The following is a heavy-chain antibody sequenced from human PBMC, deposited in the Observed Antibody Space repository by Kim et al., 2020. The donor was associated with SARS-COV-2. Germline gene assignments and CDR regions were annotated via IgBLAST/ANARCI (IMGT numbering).Heavy chain of an antibody. V-gene: IGHV3-33*01. CDR3: ARDQGGSYDY. D-gene: IGHD1-26*01. J-gene: IGHJ4*02. CDR2: IYYDGSNK. Sequence: GGSLRLSCAASGFSFSSYGMHWVRQAPGKGLEWVAVIYYDGSNKYYADSVKGRFIISRDNSKNTLYLQMNSLRAEDTAVHYCARDQGGSYDYWGQGTLVTVSS. CDR1: GFSFSSYG.